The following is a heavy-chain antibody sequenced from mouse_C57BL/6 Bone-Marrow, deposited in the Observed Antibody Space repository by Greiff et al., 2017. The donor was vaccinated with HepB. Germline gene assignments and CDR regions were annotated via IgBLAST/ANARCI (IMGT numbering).Heavy chain of an antibody. D-gene: IGHD5-1-1*01. Sequence: EVQLQQSGPELVKPGASVKISCKASGYTFTDYYMNWVKQSHGKSLEWIGDINPKNGGTSYNQKFKGKATLTVDKSSSTAYMELRSLTSEDSAVFYCAKYFFRAWFAYWGQGTLVTVSA. CDR1: GYTFTDYY. CDR2: INPKNGGT. CDR3: AKYFFRAWFAY. V-gene: IGHV1-26*01. J-gene: IGHJ3*01.